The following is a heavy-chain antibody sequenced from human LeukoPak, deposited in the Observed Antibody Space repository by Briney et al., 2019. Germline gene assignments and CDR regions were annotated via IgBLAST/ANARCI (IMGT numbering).Heavy chain of an antibody. D-gene: IGHD6-13*01. J-gene: IGHJ5*02. CDR3: AREIAAAGYAQYWFDP. Sequence: ASVKVSCKASGYTFTGYYMHWVRQAPGQGLEWMGWINPNSGGTNYAQKFQGRVTMTRDTSISTAYMELSRLRSDGTAVYYCAREIAAAGYAQYWFDPWGQGTLVTVSS. CDR1: GYTFTGYY. CDR2: INPNSGGT. V-gene: IGHV1-2*02.